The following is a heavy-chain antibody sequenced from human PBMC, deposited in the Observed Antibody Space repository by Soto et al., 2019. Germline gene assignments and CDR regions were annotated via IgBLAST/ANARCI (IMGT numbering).Heavy chain of an antibody. Sequence: GGSLRLSCAASEFTFSNYAMSWVRQAPGKGLEWVSSISDNGGTTYYADSVKGRFTISRDNSKNTLYLQMNSLRAEDTAVYYCAKDPRHLIVYFAYWGQRTQVTGSS. D-gene: IGHD3-22*01. CDR2: ISDNGGTT. CDR3: AKDPRHLIVYFAY. J-gene: IGHJ4*02. V-gene: IGHV3-23*01. CDR1: EFTFSNYA.